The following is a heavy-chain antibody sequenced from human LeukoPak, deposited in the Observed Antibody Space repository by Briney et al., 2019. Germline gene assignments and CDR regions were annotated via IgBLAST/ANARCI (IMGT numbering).Heavy chain of an antibody. V-gene: IGHV3-21*01. J-gene: IGHJ6*03. D-gene: IGHD2-15*01. CDR3: ARGSYCSGGSCYSPDFYYYYYYMDV. CDR1: GFTFSSYS. CDR2: ISSSSYI. Sequence: PGGSLRLSCAASGFTFSSYSMNWVRQAPGKGLEWVSSISSSSYIYYADSVKGRFTISRDNAKNSLYLQMNSLRAEDTAVYYCARGSYCSGGSCYSPDFYYYYYYMDVWGKGTTVTVSS.